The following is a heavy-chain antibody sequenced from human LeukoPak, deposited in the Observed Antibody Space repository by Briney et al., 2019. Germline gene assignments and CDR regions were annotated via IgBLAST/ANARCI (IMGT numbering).Heavy chain of an antibody. V-gene: IGHV3-74*01. D-gene: IGHD7-27*01. J-gene: IGHJ4*02. Sequence: PGGSLRLSCAASGFTSSSYWMHWVRQAPGKGLVWVPRINSDGSSTSYADSVKGRFTISRDNAKNTLYLQMSTLRAEDTSVYYCVSIPGDWGQGILVTVSS. CDR3: VSIPGD. CDR1: GFTSSSYW. CDR2: INSDGSST.